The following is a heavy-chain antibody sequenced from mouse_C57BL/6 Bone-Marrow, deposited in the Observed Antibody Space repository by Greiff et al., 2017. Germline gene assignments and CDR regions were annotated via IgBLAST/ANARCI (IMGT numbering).Heavy chain of an antibody. J-gene: IGHJ2*01. CDR1: GYTFTSYT. CDR3: AKGYYFDY. CDR2: INPSSGYT. Sequence: QVQLQQSGADLARPGASLKMSCKASGYTFTSYTMHWVKQRPGQGLEWIGYINPSSGYTKYNQKFKDKATLTADKSSSTAYMQLSSLTSEDSAVYYCAKGYYFDYWGQGTTLTVSS. V-gene: IGHV1-4*01.